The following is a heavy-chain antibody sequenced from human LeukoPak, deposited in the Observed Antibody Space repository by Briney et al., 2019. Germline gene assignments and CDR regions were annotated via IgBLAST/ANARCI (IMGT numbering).Heavy chain of an antibody. CDR1: GGSISSYY. CDR3: ARGVEGVVVVPAASRTGYYYYYYMDV. J-gene: IGHJ6*03. D-gene: IGHD2-2*01. CDR2: IYYSGST. V-gene: IGHV4-59*01. Sequence: SSETLSLTCTVSGGSISSYYWSWIRQPPGKGLEWIGYIYYSGSTNYNPSLKSRVTISVDTSKNQFSLKLSSVTAADTAVYYCARGVEGVVVVPAASRTGYYYYYYMDVWGKGTTVTISS.